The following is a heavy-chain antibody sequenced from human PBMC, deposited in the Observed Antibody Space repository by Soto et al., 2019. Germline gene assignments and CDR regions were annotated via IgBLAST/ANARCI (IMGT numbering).Heavy chain of an antibody. CDR2: FSTGGDTI. J-gene: IGHJ4*02. Sequence: GGSLRLSCTASGFTISNYAMSWLRQAPGKGLEWLSSFSTGGDTIHYADSVKGRFTISRDTSRTTVFLQMSGLRVEDTATYYCARVAVPGSLDTYFDSWGQGILVTVSS. CDR3: ARVAVPGSLDTYFDS. CDR1: GFTISNYA. D-gene: IGHD3-22*01. V-gene: IGHV3-23*01.